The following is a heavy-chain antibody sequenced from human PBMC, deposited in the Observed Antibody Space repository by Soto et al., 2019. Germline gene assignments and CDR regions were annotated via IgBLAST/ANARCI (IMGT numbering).Heavy chain of an antibody. CDR2: IYHSGST. Sequence: QLQLQESGSGLVKPSQTLSLTCAVSGGSISSGGYSWSWIRQPPGKGLEWIGYIYHSGSTYYNPSLKSRVTISVDRSKNQFSLKLSSVTAADTAMYYCASYYGDYGGFDYWGQGTLVTVSS. CDR1: GGSISSGGYS. J-gene: IGHJ4*02. CDR3: ASYYGDYGGFDY. D-gene: IGHD4-17*01. V-gene: IGHV4-30-2*01.